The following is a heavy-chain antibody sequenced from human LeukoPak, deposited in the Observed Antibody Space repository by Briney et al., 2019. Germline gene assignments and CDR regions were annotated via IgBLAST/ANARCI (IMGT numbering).Heavy chain of an antibody. Sequence: GGSLRLSCTASGFTFGDYAMSWFRQAPGKGLEWVGFIRGKALGWTTEYAASVKGRFSMSRDDSKNIAYLQMDNLKTEDTAVYYCSTDFWRFGFDYWGQGTLVTVSS. CDR2: IRGKALGWTT. D-gene: IGHD3-10*01. J-gene: IGHJ4*02. V-gene: IGHV3-49*03. CDR1: GFTFGDYA. CDR3: STDFWRFGFDY.